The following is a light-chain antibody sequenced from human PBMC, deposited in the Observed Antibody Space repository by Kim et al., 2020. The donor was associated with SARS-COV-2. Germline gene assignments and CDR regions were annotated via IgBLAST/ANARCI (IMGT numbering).Light chain of an antibody. V-gene: IGKV2-30*01. CDR1: QSLVYSEGNTY. J-gene: IGKJ5*01. CDR2: KVS. Sequence: DVVMTQSPLSLPVTLGQPSSISCRYRQSLVYSEGNTYLNWCQQRPGQSPRRLVYKVSNRDSGVPVRFSGSGSDTNFTLKISRVEAEDVGVYYWLQGIHPSTFGQGTRLDIK. CDR3: LQGIHPST.